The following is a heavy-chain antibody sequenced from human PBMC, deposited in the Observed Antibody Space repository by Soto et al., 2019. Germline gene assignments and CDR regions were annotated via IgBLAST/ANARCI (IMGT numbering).Heavy chain of an antibody. J-gene: IGHJ4*02. CDR2: LYFYGSA. CDR1: GFPVSDNR. Sequence: VQLVETGGGLIQPGGSLRLSCVVSGFPVSDNRMTWVRQGPGQGLEWVSDLYFYGSATYAASVRGRFTISKDDSRNTLYLQMNELWAEDTAVYYCARVGTSESFFDYWGQGTLVTVSP. CDR3: ARVGTSESFFDY. V-gene: IGHV3-53*02. D-gene: IGHD7-27*01.